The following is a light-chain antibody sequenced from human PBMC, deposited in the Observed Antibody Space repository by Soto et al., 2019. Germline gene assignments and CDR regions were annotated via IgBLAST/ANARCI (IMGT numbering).Light chain of an antibody. CDR3: LQHNNYPWT. Sequence: DIQMTQSPSSLSASVGDRVTITRRASLPISNYLAWYQQKPGKIPNLLIYVASRLESGVPSRFSGSGFGTEFTLTISGLQPEDFATYYCLQHNNYPWTFGQGTKVDIK. V-gene: IGKV1-17*01. J-gene: IGKJ1*01. CDR2: VAS. CDR1: LPISNY.